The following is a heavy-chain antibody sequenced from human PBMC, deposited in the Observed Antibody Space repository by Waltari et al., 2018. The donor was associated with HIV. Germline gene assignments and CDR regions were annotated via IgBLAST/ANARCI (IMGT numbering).Heavy chain of an antibody. Sequence: QVQLQESGPGLVKPSETLSLTCAVSGDSISRNWWSWVRQPPGKGLEWIGEIYHSGITNYNPSLKSRVTILVDKSKNLFSLELTSVTAADTAVYYCARSSGSWRLDYWGQGTLVIVSS. CDR1: GDSISRNW. D-gene: IGHD2-15*01. CDR3: ARSSGSWRLDY. CDR2: IYHSGIT. J-gene: IGHJ4*02. V-gene: IGHV4-4*02.